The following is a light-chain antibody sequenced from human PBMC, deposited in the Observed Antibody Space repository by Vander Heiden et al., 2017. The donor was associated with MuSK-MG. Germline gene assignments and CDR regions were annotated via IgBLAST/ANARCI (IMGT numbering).Light chain of an antibody. CDR2: DTS. CDR1: QDVSNNY. V-gene: IGKV3-20*01. Sequence: EIVLTQSPGTLSLSPGERATLSCRASQDVSNNYLAWYQLKPGQAPRLLIYDTSTRATGIPDRFSDIGYGTDFTLSISRLEPDDSAVYYCQQYGSFFPITFGGGTKVEIK. J-gene: IGKJ4*01. CDR3: QQYGSFFPIT.